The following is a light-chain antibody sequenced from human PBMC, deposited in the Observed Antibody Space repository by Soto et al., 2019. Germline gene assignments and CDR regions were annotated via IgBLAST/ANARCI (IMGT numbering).Light chain of an antibody. CDR3: AAWDDSLNGPV. CDR1: SSNIGNNA. Sequence: QSVLTQPPSVSEAPRQRVTISCSGSSSNIGNNAVNWYQQLPGKAPKLLIYYDDLLPSGVSDRFSGSKSGTSASLAISGLQSEDEAYYYCAAWDDSLNGPVFGGGTKVTVL. J-gene: IGLJ3*02. CDR2: YDD. V-gene: IGLV1-36*01.